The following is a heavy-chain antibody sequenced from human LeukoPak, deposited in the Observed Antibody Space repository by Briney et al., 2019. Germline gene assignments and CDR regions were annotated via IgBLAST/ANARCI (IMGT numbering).Heavy chain of an antibody. J-gene: IGHJ3*02. CDR2: IYYSGST. D-gene: IGHD3-22*01. V-gene: IGHV4-59*01. Sequence: SETLSLTCTVSGGSISSYYWSWIRQPPGKGLEWIGYIYYSGSTNYNPSLKSRVTISVDTSKNQFSLKLSSVTAADTAVYYCASNYYYDSSGFVIWGQGTMVTVSS. CDR1: GGSISSYY. CDR3: ASNYYYDSSGFVI.